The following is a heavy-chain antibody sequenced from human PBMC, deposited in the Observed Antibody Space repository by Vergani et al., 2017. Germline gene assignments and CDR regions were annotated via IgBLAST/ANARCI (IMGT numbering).Heavy chain of an antibody. D-gene: IGHD3-3*01. J-gene: IGHJ4*02. CDR2: INPNSGGT. CDR1: GYTFTGYY. CDR3: GRGGEVNIVGAPVY. Sequence: QVQLVQSGAEVKKPGASVKVSCKASGYTFTGYYMHWVRQAPGQGLEWMGWINPNSGGTNYAQEFQGRVTMTRDTSISTAYMELRRLRSDDTAVYYCGRGGEVNIVGAPVYWGQGTLVTVSS. V-gene: IGHV1-2*02.